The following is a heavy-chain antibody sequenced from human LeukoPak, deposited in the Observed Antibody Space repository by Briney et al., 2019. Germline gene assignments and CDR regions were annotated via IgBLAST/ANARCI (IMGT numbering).Heavy chain of an antibody. CDR1: GYSISSGYY. J-gene: IGHJ4*02. CDR3: ARAPYSGSYYGY. CDR2: IYHNGST. D-gene: IGHD1-26*01. Sequence: SETLSLTCTVSGYSISSGYYWGWIRQPPGKGLEWIGSIYHNGSTYYNPSLKSRVTISVDTSKNQFSLKLSSVTAADTAVYYCARAPYSGSYYGYWGQGTLVTVSS. V-gene: IGHV4-38-2*02.